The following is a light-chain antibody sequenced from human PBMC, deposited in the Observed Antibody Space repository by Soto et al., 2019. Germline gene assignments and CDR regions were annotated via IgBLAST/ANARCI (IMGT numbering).Light chain of an antibody. CDR3: QQRTNSEIT. CDR1: QSVSTTY. V-gene: IGKV3D-20*02. CDR2: GTS. Sequence: EIVLTQSPGTLSLSPGERATLSCRASQSVSTTYLGWYQQKPGQAPRLLVYGTSRRATGIPARFSGSGSGTDFTLTISSLEPEDFAVYYCQQRTNSEITFGPGTKVDIK. J-gene: IGKJ3*01.